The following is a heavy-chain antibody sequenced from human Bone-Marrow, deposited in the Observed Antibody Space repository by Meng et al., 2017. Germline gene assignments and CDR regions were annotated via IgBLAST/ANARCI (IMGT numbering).Heavy chain of an antibody. Sequence: SETLSLTCTVSGGSISRYYWSWIRQPPGKGLEWIGYIYDSGSTNYNPSLKSRVTISVDTSKNQLSLKVNSVTAADTAVYYCARVTSSYYDSSGDAFDIWGQGTMVTVSS. CDR3: ARVTSSYYDSSGDAFDI. V-gene: IGHV4-59*01. J-gene: IGHJ3*02. CDR2: IYDSGST. CDR1: GGSISRYY. D-gene: IGHD3-22*01.